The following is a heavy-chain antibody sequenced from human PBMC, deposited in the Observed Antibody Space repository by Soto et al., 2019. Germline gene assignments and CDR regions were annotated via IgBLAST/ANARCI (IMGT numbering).Heavy chain of an antibody. J-gene: IGHJ4*02. Sequence: QVQLQQWGAGLLKPSETLSLTCAVYGGSFSGYYWSWIRQPPGKGLEWIGEINHSGSTNYNPSLKSRVTISVDTSMNQFSLKLSSVTAADTAVYYCTGMTTVTTGFDYWGQGTLVTVSS. CDR1: GGSFSGYY. CDR3: TGMTTVTTGFDY. V-gene: IGHV4-34*01. CDR2: INHSGST. D-gene: IGHD4-17*01.